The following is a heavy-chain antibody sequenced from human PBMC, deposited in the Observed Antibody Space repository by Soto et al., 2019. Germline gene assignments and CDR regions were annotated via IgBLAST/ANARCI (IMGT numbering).Heavy chain of an antibody. J-gene: IGHJ6*03. Sequence: EVQLVESGGGLVQPGRSLRLSCAASGFTFDDYAMHWVRQPPGKGLEWVSGISWNSGNIGYADSVKGRFTISRDNAKNSLYLQMKSLRAEDTALYYCKKSSSYTYNYDIDVWGKGTTVTVSS. CDR2: ISWNSGNI. D-gene: IGHD6-6*01. CDR3: KKSSSYTYNYDIDV. V-gene: IGHV3-9*01. CDR1: GFTFDDYA.